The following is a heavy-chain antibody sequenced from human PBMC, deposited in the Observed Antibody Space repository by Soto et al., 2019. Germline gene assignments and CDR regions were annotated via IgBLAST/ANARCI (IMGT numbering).Heavy chain of an antibody. D-gene: IGHD2-15*01. CDR3: AKRATTVPTPGNYFDC. Sequence: GGSLRLSCVSSGFSFSDYSMTWVRQGPGRGLEWVATLTRTGTTFYADSVKGRFTISRDNSRNTLSLQMYSLRAEDTARYYCAKRATTVPTPGNYFDCWGQGTLVTVSS. V-gene: IGHV3-23*01. J-gene: IGHJ4*02. CDR2: LTRTGTT. CDR1: GFSFSDYS.